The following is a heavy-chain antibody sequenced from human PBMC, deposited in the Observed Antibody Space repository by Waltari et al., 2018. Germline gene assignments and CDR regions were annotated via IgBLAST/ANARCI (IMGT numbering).Heavy chain of an antibody. CDR2: INSDGSSI. D-gene: IGHD5-18*01. CDR3: ARKGGRGYTYGPFYYDS. CDR1: GIRCREYW. V-gene: IGHV3-74*01. Sequence: EVQLVEAGGDIVQPGGSLSLSCAAPGIRCREYWVTWVRQVPGKGLVWVSRINSDGSSISYSDSVKGRFTISRDNSKNMLYLQLNSLRAEDTAVYYCARKGGRGYTYGPFYYDSWGQGTLVTVSS. J-gene: IGHJ4*02.